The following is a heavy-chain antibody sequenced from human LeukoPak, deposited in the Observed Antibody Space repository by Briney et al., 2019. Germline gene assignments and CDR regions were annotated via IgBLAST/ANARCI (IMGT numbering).Heavy chain of an antibody. CDR3: ARRGYSGYDRYYFDY. D-gene: IGHD5-12*01. CDR2: IYYSGST. J-gene: IGHJ4*02. V-gene: IGHV4-30-4*02. CDR1: GGSISSGDYY. Sequence: SETLSLTCTVSGGSISSGDYYWRWIRQPPGKGLEWIGYIYYSGSTYYNPSLKSRVTISVDTSKNQFSLKLSSVTAADTAVYYCARRGYSGYDRYYFDYWGQGTLVTVSS.